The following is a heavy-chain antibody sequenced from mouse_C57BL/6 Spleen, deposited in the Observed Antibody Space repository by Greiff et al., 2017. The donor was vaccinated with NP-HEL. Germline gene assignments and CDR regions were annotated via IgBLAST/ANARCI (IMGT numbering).Heavy chain of an antibody. Sequence: DVKLVESGGGLVKPGGSLKLSCAASGFTFSSYAMSWVRQTPEKRLEWVATISDGGSYTYYPDNVKGRFTISRDNAKNNLYLQMSHLKSEDTAMYYCARGDYDYDGRTMDYWGQGTSVTVSS. D-gene: IGHD2-4*01. CDR2: ISDGGSYT. J-gene: IGHJ4*01. CDR3: ARGDYDYDGRTMDY. CDR1: GFTFSSYA. V-gene: IGHV5-4*03.